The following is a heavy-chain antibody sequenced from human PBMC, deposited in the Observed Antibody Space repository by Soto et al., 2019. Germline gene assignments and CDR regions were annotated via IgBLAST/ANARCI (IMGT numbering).Heavy chain of an antibody. CDR1: GFRFSNYG. CDR2: IRYDGSNR. Sequence: QVKLVESGGGVVQPGRSLRLSCATSGFRFSNYGMHWVRQTPGKGLEWVALIRYDGSNRFHADSVKGRFTISRDISESTVFLQMDSLRVEDTAVYYWARESSSGLRDRLAYWGQGTLVTFSS. D-gene: IGHD6-19*01. V-gene: IGHV3-33*01. CDR3: ARESSSGLRDRLAY. J-gene: IGHJ4*02.